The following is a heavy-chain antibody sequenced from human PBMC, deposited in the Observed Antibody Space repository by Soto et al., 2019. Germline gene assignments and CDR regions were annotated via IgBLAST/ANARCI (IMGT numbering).Heavy chain of an antibody. CDR2: IYYSGST. D-gene: IGHD3-16*01. Sequence: SETLSLTCTVSGGSISSGDYYWSWIRQPPGKGLEWIGYIYYSGSTYYNPSLKSRVTISVDTSKNQFSLKLSSVTAADTAVYYCARDYGPRDYFDSWGQGTLVTVSS. J-gene: IGHJ4*02. CDR3: ARDYGPRDYFDS. V-gene: IGHV4-30-4*02. CDR1: GGSISSGDYY.